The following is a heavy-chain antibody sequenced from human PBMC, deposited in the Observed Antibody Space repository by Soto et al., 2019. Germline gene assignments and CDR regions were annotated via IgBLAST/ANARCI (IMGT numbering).Heavy chain of an antibody. V-gene: IGHV1-8*01. D-gene: IGHD3-22*01. CDR3: ARPQGHYYDSSGYYFNWFDP. Sequence: QVQLVQSGAEVKKPGASVKVSCKASGYTFTSYDINWVRQATGQGLEWMGWMNPNSGNTGYAQKFQGRVTMTRNTSISTAYMELSSLRSEDTAVYYCARPQGHYYDSSGYYFNWFDPWGQGTLVTVSS. CDR2: MNPNSGNT. CDR1: GYTFTSYD. J-gene: IGHJ5*02.